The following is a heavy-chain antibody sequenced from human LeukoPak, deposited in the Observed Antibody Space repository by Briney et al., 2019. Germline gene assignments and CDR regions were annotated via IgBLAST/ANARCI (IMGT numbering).Heavy chain of an antibody. CDR3: ARGPPGYSSGWYDY. V-gene: IGHV3-74*01. CDR1: GFSFSSSW. D-gene: IGHD6-19*01. Sequence: TGGSLRLSCVASGFSFSSSWMHWVRQAPGKGLVWVSRIKSDGSSTSYADSVKGRFTISRDNAKNTLYLQMNSLRAEDTGVYYCARGPPGYSSGWYDYWGQGTLVTVSS. J-gene: IGHJ4*02. CDR2: IKSDGSST.